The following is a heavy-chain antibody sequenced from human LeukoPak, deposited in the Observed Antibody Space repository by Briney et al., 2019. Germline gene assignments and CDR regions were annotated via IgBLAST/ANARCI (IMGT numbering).Heavy chain of an antibody. CDR2: VKSDGAGT. Sequence: GGSLRLSCAASVFTFSTYAMSWVRQAPGKGLAWVASVKSDGAGTHYADSVKGRFTISRDNSKNILYLQMNSLRAEDTAIYYCARCTTASSGWCNWLDPWGQGTLVTVSS. D-gene: IGHD3-22*01. CDR1: VFTFSTYA. J-gene: IGHJ5*02. CDR3: ARCTTASSGWCNWLDP. V-gene: IGHV3-23*01.